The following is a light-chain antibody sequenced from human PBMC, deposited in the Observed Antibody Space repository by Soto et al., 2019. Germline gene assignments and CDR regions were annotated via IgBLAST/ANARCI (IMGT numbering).Light chain of an antibody. Sequence: QPVLTQSPSASASLGASVKLTCTLRNGHSSYAIAWHQQQPEKGPRYLMKLNSDGTHSKGDGIPDRFSGSSSGAERYLTISSLQSEDEADYYCQTWGTGIQLFGGGTKVTVL. CDR3: QTWGTGIQL. V-gene: IGLV4-69*01. CDR1: NGHSSYA. CDR2: LNSDGTH. J-gene: IGLJ2*01.